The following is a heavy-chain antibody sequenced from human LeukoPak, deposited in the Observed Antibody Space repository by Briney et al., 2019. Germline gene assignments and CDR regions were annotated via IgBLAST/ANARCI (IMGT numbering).Heavy chain of an antibody. V-gene: IGHV3-74*01. D-gene: IGHD3-22*01. J-gene: IGHJ4*02. CDR1: GFTFRSFW. Sequence: GGSLRLSCAASGFTFRSFWMHWVRQGPGKGLEWVSYISTDGGSTNYADSAKGRFAVSRDNAKNTLYLQMNSLRAEDTAVYYCVVVSYYYDTSGYVDSWGQGTLVTVSS. CDR2: ISTDGGST. CDR3: VVVSYYYDTSGYVDS.